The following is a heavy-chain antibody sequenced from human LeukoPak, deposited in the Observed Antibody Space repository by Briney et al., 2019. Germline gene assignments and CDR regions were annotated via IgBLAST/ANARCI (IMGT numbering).Heavy chain of an antibody. CDR1: GYTFTSYD. CDR2: MNPNSGNT. Sequence: AASVTVSCKASGYTFTSYDINWVRQATGQGLEWMGWMNPNSGNTGYAQKFQGRVTMTRNTSISTAYMELSSLRSEDTAVYYCARSKSRKYCSSTSCYLDVWGKGTTVTISS. V-gene: IGHV1-8*01. J-gene: IGHJ6*04. D-gene: IGHD2-2*01. CDR3: ARSKSRKYCSSTSCYLDV.